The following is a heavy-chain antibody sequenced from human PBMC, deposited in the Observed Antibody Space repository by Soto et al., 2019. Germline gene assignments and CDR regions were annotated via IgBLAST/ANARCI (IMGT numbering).Heavy chain of an antibody. CDR3: AISTVTKANYYYYGMDV. CDR1: GFTFSSHS. J-gene: IGHJ6*02. V-gene: IGHV3-48*02. Sequence: PGGSLRLSCAASGFTFSSHSMNWVRQAPGKGLEWVSYISSSSSTIYYADSVKGRFTISRDNAKNSLYLQMNSLRDEDTAVYYCAISTVTKANYYYYGMDVGGQGTTVTVSS. CDR2: ISSSSSTI. D-gene: IGHD4-4*01.